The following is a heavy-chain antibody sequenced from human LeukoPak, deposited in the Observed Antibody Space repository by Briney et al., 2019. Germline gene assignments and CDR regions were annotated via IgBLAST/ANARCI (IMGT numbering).Heavy chain of an antibody. J-gene: IGHJ3*02. V-gene: IGHV4-34*01. D-gene: IGHD3-22*01. CDR2: INHSGST. CDR1: GGSFSGYY. CDR3: ARWSESRPNYYYYDSSGYDDAFDI. Sequence: SETLSLTCAVYGGSFSGYYWSRIRQPPGKGLEWIGEINHSGSTNYNPSLKSRVTISVDTSKNQFSLKLSSVTAADTAVYYCARWSESRPNYYYYDSSGYDDAFDIWGQGTMVTVSS.